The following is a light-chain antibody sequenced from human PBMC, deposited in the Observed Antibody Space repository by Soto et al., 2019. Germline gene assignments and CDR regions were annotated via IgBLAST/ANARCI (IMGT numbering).Light chain of an antibody. J-gene: IGLJ3*02. Sequence: QSVLTQPPSVSGAPGQRVTISCTGSSSNIGAGYDVHWYQQLPGTAPKLLIYGNSNRPSGVPDRFSGSKSATAASLTVSGLRSEDEADYYCAAWDDSLSAWVFGGGTKLTVL. CDR1: SSNIGAGYD. CDR2: GNS. CDR3: AAWDDSLSAWV. V-gene: IGLV1-40*01.